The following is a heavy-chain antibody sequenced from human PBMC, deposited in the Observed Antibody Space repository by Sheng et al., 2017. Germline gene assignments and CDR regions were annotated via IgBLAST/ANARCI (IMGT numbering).Heavy chain of an antibody. D-gene: IGHD1-1*01. J-gene: IGHJ4*02. V-gene: IGHV3-7*01. CDR3: ARDRWNDY. CDR1: GITFSGYL. Sequence: EVQLVESGGGLVQPGGSLRLSCAASGITFSGYLLNWVRQSPGKGLEWVANIEPDGSDKYYVDSVKGRFTISRDDARDSLYLQMNNLRVEDTAVYFCARDRWNDYWGQGTL. CDR2: IEPDGSDK.